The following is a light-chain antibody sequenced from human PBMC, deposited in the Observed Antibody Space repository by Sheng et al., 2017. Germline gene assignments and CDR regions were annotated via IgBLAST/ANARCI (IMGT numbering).Light chain of an antibody. J-gene: IGKJ1*01. CDR1: QGISSW. Sequence: DIQMTQSPSSVSASIGDRVTISCRASQGISSWLAWYQQKPGKPPRLLIYAASTLESGVPSRFSGSGSGTEFTLTISNLQSEDFATYYCQHYYSYPPTFGQGTKVEIK. V-gene: IGKV1-12*01. CDR3: QHYYSYPPT. CDR2: AAS.